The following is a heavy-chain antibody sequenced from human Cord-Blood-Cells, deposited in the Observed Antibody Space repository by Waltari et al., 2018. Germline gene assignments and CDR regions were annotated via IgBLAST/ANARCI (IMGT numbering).Heavy chain of an antibody. CDR3: ARERERERVVPAAITAFDI. Sequence: EVQLVESGGGLVQPGGSLRLSCAASGFTFSSYSMNWVRQAPGKGLEWVSYISSSSSTIYYADSVKGRFTISRDNAKNSLYLQMNSLRDEDTAVYYCARERERERVVPAAITAFDIWGQGTMVTVSS. CDR2: ISSSSSTI. D-gene: IGHD2-2*02. CDR1: GFTFSSYS. V-gene: IGHV3-48*02. J-gene: IGHJ3*02.